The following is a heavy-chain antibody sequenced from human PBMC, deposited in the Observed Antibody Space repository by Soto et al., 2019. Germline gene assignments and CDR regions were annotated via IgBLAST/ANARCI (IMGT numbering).Heavy chain of an antibody. D-gene: IGHD4-17*01. CDR1: GFTFSSYA. J-gene: IGHJ4*02. CDR3: AKDDQAGYGDYSLFDY. Sequence: EVQLLESGGGLVQPGGSLRLSCVASGFTFSSYAMSWVRQAPGKGLEWVSAIRSSADYTYYADSVKGRFTISRDNFKNTLYLQMTSLRAEDTAIYYCAKDDQAGYGDYSLFDYWGQGTLVTVSS. V-gene: IGHV3-23*01. CDR2: IRSSADYT.